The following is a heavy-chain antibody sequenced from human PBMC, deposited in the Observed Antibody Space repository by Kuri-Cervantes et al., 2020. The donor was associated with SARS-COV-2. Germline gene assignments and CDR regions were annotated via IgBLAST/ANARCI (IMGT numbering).Heavy chain of an antibody. Sequence: GSLKLSCIVSGFTFGDYAMSWVRQAPGKGLEWVGFIRSIAYGATTEYAASVKGRFTISRDDSKSIAYLQMNSLKTEDTAVYYCTRGTAGCSSTSGHKGGYYYYGMDVWGQGTTVTVSS. CDR3: TRGTAGCSSTSGHKGGYYYYGMDV. J-gene: IGHJ6*02. V-gene: IGHV3-49*04. CDR1: GFTFGDYA. D-gene: IGHD2-2*02. CDR2: IRSIAYGATT.